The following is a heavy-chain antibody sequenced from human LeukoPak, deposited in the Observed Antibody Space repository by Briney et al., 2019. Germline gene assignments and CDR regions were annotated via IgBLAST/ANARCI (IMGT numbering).Heavy chain of an antibody. CDR2: IKGDGSEK. Sequence: PGGSLRLSCAASGXTFSSYWVTWVRQAPGRGLEWVANIKGDGSEKYYADSVRGQFTISRDNAKNSLYLQMNSLRAEDTAVYYCAMFGLVAAIDSWGQGTLVTVSS. CDR1: GXTFSSYW. J-gene: IGHJ4*02. D-gene: IGHD5-12*01. CDR3: AMFGLVAAIDS. V-gene: IGHV3-7*02.